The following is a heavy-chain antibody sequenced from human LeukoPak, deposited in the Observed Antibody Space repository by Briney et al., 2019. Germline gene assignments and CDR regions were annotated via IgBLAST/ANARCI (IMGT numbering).Heavy chain of an antibody. CDR2: ITSGGTI. D-gene: IGHD2-15*01. V-gene: IGHV3-48*02. Sequence: PGGSLRLSCAASGFTFSSYGMSWVRQAPGKGLEWLSHITSGGTIYYADSVKGRFTISRDNAKSSLYLQMSSLRDEDTAVYYCARRHCRGGRCGVGPYFDYWGQGTLVTVSS. J-gene: IGHJ4*02. CDR1: GFTFSSYG. CDR3: ARRHCRGGRCGVGPYFDY.